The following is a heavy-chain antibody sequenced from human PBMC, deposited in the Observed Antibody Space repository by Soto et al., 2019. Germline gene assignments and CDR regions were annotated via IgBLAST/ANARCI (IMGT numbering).Heavy chain of an antibody. CDR2: INSDGSIT. D-gene: IGHD1-1*01. CDR1: GFTVSNYW. V-gene: IGHV3-74*01. Sequence: EVQLVESGGKLVQPGESLRLSCAASGFTVSNYWMHWVRQAPGKGLVWVSHINSDGSITNYADSVKGRFTISRDDAKNTLYLQMSSLRAEDTDLYYCASGGSTGANVWGQGTLVTVSS. J-gene: IGHJ4*02. CDR3: ASGGSTGANV.